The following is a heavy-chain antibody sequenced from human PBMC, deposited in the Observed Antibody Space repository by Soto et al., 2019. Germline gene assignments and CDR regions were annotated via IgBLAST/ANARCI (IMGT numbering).Heavy chain of an antibody. D-gene: IGHD3-9*01. CDR2: IYYSGST. CDR1: GGSISSSSYY. J-gene: IGHJ4*02. Sequence: SETLSLTCTVSGGSISSSSYYWGWIRQPPGKGLEWIGSIYYSGSTYYKPSLKSRVTISVDTSKNHFSLKLSSVTAADTAVYYCARGNYDFLTGYYIEYFDYWGQGTLVTVSS. V-gene: IGHV4-39*07. CDR3: ARGNYDFLTGYYIEYFDY.